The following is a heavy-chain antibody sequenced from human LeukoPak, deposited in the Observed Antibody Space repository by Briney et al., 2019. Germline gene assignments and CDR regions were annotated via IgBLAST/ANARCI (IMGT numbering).Heavy chain of an antibody. Sequence: SQTLSLTCTVSGGSISSYYWSWIRQPPGKGLEWSGYIYYSGSTNYNPSLKSRVTISVDTSKNQFSLKLSSVTAADTAVYYCASAAARRYFDYWGQGTLVTVSS. V-gene: IGHV4-59*01. J-gene: IGHJ4*02. CDR2: IYYSGST. D-gene: IGHD6-6*01. CDR3: ASAAARRYFDY. CDR1: GGSISSYY.